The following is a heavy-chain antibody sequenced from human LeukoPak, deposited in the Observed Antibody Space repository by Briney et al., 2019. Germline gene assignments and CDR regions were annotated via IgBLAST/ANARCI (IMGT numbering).Heavy chain of an antibody. J-gene: IGHJ2*01. CDR3: ARVNSSGWPYWYFDL. D-gene: IGHD6-19*01. CDR2: IIPILGIA. V-gene: IGHV1-69*02. CDR1: GENLNNYL. Sequence: SVKVSCKSSGENLNNYLITWVRQAPGQGLEWMGRIIPILGIANYAQKFQGRVTITADKSTSTAYMELSSLRSEDTAVYYCARVNSSGWPYWYFDLWGRGTPVTVSS.